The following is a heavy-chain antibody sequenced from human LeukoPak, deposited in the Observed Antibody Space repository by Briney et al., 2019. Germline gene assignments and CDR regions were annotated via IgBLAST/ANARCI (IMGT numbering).Heavy chain of an antibody. CDR2: IYSGGAT. D-gene: IGHD6-19*01. Sequence: PGASLRLSCAVSEFSVSSNYMNWVRQAPGKGLEWVSVIYSGGATYYADYVRGRFTISRDNSKNMVSLQMTSLGAEDTAVYYCARGRFSGPDDYWGQGTLVTVSS. V-gene: IGHV3-53*01. CDR1: EFSVSSNY. J-gene: IGHJ4*02. CDR3: ARGRFSGPDDY.